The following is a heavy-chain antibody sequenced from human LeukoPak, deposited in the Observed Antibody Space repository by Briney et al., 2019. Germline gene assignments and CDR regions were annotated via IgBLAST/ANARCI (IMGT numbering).Heavy chain of an antibody. CDR2: IYSGGST. J-gene: IGHJ6*02. CDR3: ARDGLLWVGDSDNGMDV. D-gene: IGHD3-10*01. CDR1: GFTVNSNY. Sequence: GGSLRLSCAASGFTVNSNYMSWVRQAPGKGLEWVSVIYSGGSTYYADSVKGRFTISRDNSKNTLYLQMNSLRAEDTAVYYCARDGLLWVGDSDNGMDVWGQGTTVTVSS. V-gene: IGHV3-66*02.